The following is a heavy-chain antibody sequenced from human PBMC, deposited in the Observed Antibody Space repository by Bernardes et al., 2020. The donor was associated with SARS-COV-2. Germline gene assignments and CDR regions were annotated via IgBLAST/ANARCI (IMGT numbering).Heavy chain of an antibody. CDR2: INPNSGGT. CDR1: GYTFTGYY. CDR3: ARVEYYYDRSGYSGWFDP. V-gene: IGHV1-2*02. Sequence: ASVKVSCKASGYTFTGYYMHWVRQVPGQGLQWMGWINPNSGGTYYEQKFQGRVTMTRDTSISTAYMELNSLSSDDTAIYYCARVEYYYDRSGYSGWFDPWGQGTLVTGSS. D-gene: IGHD3-22*01. J-gene: IGHJ5*02.